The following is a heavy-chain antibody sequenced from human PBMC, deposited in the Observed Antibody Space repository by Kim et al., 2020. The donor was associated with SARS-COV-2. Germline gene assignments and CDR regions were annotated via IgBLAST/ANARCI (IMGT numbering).Heavy chain of an antibody. CDR3: ARRAQSNYYDSSGPFDY. V-gene: IGHV4-39*01. CDR2: IYYSGST. Sequence: SETLSLTCTVSGGSISSSSYYWGWIRQPPGKGLEWIGSIYYSGSTYYNPSLKSRVTISVDTSKNQFSLKLSSVTAADTAVYYCARRAQSNYYDSSGPFDYWGQGTLVTVSS. J-gene: IGHJ4*02. CDR1: GGSISSSSYY. D-gene: IGHD3-22*01.